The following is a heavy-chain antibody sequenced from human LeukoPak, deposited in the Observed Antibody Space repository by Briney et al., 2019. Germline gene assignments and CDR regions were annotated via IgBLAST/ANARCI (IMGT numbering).Heavy chain of an antibody. J-gene: IGHJ4*02. Sequence: GGSLRLSCAASGFTFSNYAMSWVRQAPGKGLEWVSAISGSGAYTYYADSVKSRLTISRDNSKNTLYLQMNSLRAEDTAVYYCAKDDGLAAAGTSFDYWGQGTLVTVSS. CDR3: AKDDGLAAAGTSFDY. V-gene: IGHV3-23*01. CDR1: GFTFSNYA. D-gene: IGHD6-13*01. CDR2: ISGSGAYT.